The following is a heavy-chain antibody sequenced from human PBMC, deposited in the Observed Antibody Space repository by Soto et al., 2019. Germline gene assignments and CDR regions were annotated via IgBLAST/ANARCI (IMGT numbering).Heavy chain of an antibody. V-gene: IGHV1-18*01. CDR3: ARDGGPSDSGSWYSYYYYYGMDV. D-gene: IGHD6-13*01. Sequence: ASVKVSCKASGYTFTSYGISWVRQAPGQGLEWMGWISAYNGNTNYAQKLQGRVTMTTDTSTSTAYMELRSLRSDDTAVYYCARDGGPSDSGSWYSYYYYYGMDVWGQGTTVTVSS. CDR1: GYTFTSYG. J-gene: IGHJ6*02. CDR2: ISAYNGNT.